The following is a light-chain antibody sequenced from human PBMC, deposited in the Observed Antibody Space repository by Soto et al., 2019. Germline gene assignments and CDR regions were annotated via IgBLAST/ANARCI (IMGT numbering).Light chain of an antibody. Sequence: DIQMTQSPSSVSASVGDRVTITCRASQGIDTWLAWFQQKPGEAPRLLVYDTSSLQSGVPSRFSGRRSGTDFTLTISSLQPEDFATYYCQESYSSPFTIGPGTRVDVK. V-gene: IGKV1D-12*01. CDR2: DTS. J-gene: IGKJ3*01. CDR3: QESYSSPFT. CDR1: QGIDTW.